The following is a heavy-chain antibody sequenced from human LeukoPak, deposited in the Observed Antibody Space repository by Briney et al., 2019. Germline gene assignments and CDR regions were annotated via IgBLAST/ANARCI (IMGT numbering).Heavy chain of an antibody. J-gene: IGHJ6*02. CDR3: AREKFPEGDADYYYYYGMDV. Sequence: GRSLRLSRAASGFTFSSYAMHWVRQAPGKGLEWVAVISYDGSNKYYADSVKGRFTISRDNSKNTLYLQMSSLRAEDTAVYYCAREKFPEGDADYYYYYGMDVWGQGTTVTVSS. CDR1: GFTFSSYA. D-gene: IGHD1-14*01. CDR2: ISYDGSNK. V-gene: IGHV3-30-3*01.